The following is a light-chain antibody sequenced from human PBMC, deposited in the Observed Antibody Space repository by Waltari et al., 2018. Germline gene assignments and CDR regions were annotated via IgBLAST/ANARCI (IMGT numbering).Light chain of an antibody. Sequence: DIQMTQSPSSQSASVGDKVTITCQASQDIRTYLKWYQQKPGKAPKLLIYDASKLGTGAPSRFSGSRSGTDFTLTITNLQPEDSATYYCQQIDNVPHTFGQGTKLEI. V-gene: IGKV1-33*01. CDR3: QQIDNVPHT. J-gene: IGKJ2*01. CDR1: QDIRTY. CDR2: DAS.